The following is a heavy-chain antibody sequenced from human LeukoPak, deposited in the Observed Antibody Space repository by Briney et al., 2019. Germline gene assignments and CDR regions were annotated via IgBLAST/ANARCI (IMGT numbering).Heavy chain of an antibody. D-gene: IGHD1-1*01. V-gene: IGHV1-18*01. CDR2: ISGYNDNA. Sequence: ASVNVSCKTSGYFFSTYGISWVRQAPGQGLEWMGWISGYNDNALYAPKFHGRVTMTADTSTSTASMELRSLRSDDTAVYYCARDRGELRVWFDPWGQGTLVTVSS. CDR3: ARDRGELRVWFDP. J-gene: IGHJ5*02. CDR1: GYFFSTYG.